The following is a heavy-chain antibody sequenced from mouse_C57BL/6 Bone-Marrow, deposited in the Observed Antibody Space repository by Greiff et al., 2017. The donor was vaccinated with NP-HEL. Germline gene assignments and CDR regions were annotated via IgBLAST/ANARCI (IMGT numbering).Heavy chain of an antibody. J-gene: IGHJ1*03. D-gene: IGHD2-2*01. Sequence: VQLQQSGAELVKPGASVKLSCTASGFTIKDYYMHWVQQRTEQGLEWIGRIDPEDGETKYAPKFQGKATITADTSSNTAYLQLSSLTSEDTAVYFCASRTVVKWWYFDVWGTGTTVTVCS. CDR1: GFTIKDYY. V-gene: IGHV14-2*01. CDR3: ASRTVVKWWYFDV. CDR2: IDPEDGET.